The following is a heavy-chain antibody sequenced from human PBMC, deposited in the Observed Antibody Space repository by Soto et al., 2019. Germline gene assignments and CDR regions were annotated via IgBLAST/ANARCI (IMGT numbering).Heavy chain of an antibody. D-gene: IGHD2-15*01. Sequence: LETLSLTCTVSGVSINNHYWSWIRQPPGKGLEWLGYVYYNGSTNYNPSLKSRVTISVDTSKNQFSLKLSSVTAADTAVYYCARDYCSGGSCYSVRYGMDVWGQGTTVTVSS. CDR2: VYYNGST. CDR1: GVSINNHY. V-gene: IGHV4-59*11. J-gene: IGHJ6*02. CDR3: ARDYCSGGSCYSVRYGMDV.